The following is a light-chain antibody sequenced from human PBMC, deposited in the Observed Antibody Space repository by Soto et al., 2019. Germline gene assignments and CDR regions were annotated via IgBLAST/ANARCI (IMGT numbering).Light chain of an antibody. CDR3: QQYGSSPGT. CDR2: GAS. J-gene: IGKJ1*01. Sequence: EIVLTQSPGTLSLSPGERATLSCRASQSVSSSYLAWYQQKPGQAPRLLIYGASSRATGIPDRFSGSGSGTDFTLTINRLEPEDFAVYYWQQYGSSPGTFGQGTKVEIK. V-gene: IGKV3-20*01. CDR1: QSVSSSY.